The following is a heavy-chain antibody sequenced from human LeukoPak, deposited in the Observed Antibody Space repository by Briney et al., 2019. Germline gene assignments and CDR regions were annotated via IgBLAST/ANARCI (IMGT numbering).Heavy chain of an antibody. D-gene: IGHD5-12*01. CDR3: ARVGRGSDLDY. CDR2: IDYRGST. J-gene: IGHJ4*02. V-gene: IGHV4-59*12. Sequence: SETLSLTCTVSGGSISNYYWSWIRQPPGKGLEWIAYIDYRGSTTYYNPSLKSRVTISVDTSKNQFSLKLSSVTAADTAVYYCARVGRGSDLDYWGQGTLVTVSS. CDR1: GGSISNYY.